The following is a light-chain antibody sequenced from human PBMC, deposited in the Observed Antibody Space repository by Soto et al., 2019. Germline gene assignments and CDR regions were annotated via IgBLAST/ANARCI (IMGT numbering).Light chain of an antibody. Sequence: EIVLTQSPGTLSLSPGERATLSCRASQRVSGSSLAWYQHKPGQAPRLLIYGASSRATGIPDRFSGSGSGTDFTFIISRLEPEDFGMYYCYQYGSFPHTFGQGTELETK. CDR2: GAS. CDR1: QRVSGSS. V-gene: IGKV3-20*01. J-gene: IGKJ2*01. CDR3: YQYGSFPHT.